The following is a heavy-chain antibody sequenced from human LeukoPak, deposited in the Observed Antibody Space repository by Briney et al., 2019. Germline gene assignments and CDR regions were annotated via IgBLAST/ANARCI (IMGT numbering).Heavy chain of an antibody. CDR3: ARSTSADY. V-gene: IGHV3-23*01. CDR2: ISASGYST. CDR1: GFTFSSFA. J-gene: IGHJ4*02. Sequence: PGGSLRLSCAASGFTFSSFAKSWVRQAPGNGLEWVSSISASGYSTYYTDSVKGRFTISRDNSKNTLSLQMNSLRADDTAVYYCARSTSADYWGQGTLVTVSS. D-gene: IGHD1-26*01.